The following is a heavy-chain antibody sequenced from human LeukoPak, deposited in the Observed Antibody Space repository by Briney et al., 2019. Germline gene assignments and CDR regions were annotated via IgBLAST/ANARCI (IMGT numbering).Heavy chain of an antibody. CDR2: ISGSGGST. Sequence: PGGSLRLSCAASGFTFSSYAMSWVRQAPGKGLEWVSAISGSGGSTYYADSVKGRFTISRDNSKNTLYLQMNSLRAEDTAVYYCASPLFNAPPPATDVGYWGQGTLVTVSS. J-gene: IGHJ4*02. V-gene: IGHV3-23*01. CDR1: GFTFSSYA. CDR3: ASPLFNAPPPATDVGY. D-gene: IGHD1-26*01.